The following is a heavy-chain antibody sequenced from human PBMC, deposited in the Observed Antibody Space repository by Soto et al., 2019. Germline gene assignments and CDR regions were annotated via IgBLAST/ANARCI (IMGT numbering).Heavy chain of an antibody. Sequence: QVQLVESGGGVVQPGRSLRLSCAASGFTFSSYGMHWVRQAPGKGLEWVAVISYDGSNKYYADSVKGRFTISRDNSKNTLYLQMNSLRAEDTAVYYCARNGALGGEWYFDLWGRGTLVTVSS. CDR1: GFTFSSYG. CDR2: ISYDGSNK. CDR3: ARNGALGGEWYFDL. V-gene: IGHV3-30*03. D-gene: IGHD3-16*01. J-gene: IGHJ2*01.